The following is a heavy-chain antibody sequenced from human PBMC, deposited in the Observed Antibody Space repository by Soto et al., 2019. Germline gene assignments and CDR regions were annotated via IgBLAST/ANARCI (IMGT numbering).Heavy chain of an antibody. CDR2: TYYRSNWER. Sequence: QVQLQQSGPGLVKPSQTLSLTCAISGDSVSSNTVTWNRIRQSPSRGLEWLGRTYYRSNWERDYAVSVQSRITINPDTSKNQFSLQLNSVTPEDTAVYYCVRLIGNSWLDYWGQGTLVTVSS. CDR1: GDSVSSNTVT. V-gene: IGHV6-1*01. CDR3: VRLIGNSWLDY. D-gene: IGHD6-13*01. J-gene: IGHJ4*02.